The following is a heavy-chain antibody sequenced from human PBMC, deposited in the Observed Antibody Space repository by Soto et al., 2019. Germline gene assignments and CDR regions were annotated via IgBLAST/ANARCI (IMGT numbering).Heavy chain of an antibody. Sequence: GGSLRLSCAASGFTFSSYAMSWVHQAPGKGLEWVSAISGSGGSTYYAASVKGRFTISRDNSKNTLYLQMNSLRAEDTAVYYCAKAYSSSWYDADYFQHWGQGTLVTVSS. CDR3: AKAYSSSWYDADYFQH. CDR2: ISGSGGST. CDR1: GFTFSSYA. V-gene: IGHV3-23*01. D-gene: IGHD6-13*01. J-gene: IGHJ1*01.